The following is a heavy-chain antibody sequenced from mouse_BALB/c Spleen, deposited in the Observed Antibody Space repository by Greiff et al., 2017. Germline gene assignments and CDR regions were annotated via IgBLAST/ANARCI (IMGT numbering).Heavy chain of an antibody. D-gene: IGHD2-1*01. CDR3: ARWGNYVYFDY. V-gene: IGHV5-12-2*01. CDR1: GFTFSSYT. Sequence: EVKLVESGGGLVQPGGSLKLSCAASGFTFSSYTMSWVRQTPEKRLEWVAYISNGGGSTYYPDTVKGRFTISRDNAKNTLYLQMSSLKSEDTAMYYCARWGNYVYFDYWGQGTTLTVSS. CDR2: ISNGGGST. J-gene: IGHJ2*01.